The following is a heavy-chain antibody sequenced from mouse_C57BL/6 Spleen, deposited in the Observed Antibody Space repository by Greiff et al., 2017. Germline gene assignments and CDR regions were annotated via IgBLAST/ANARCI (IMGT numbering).Heavy chain of an antibody. CDR3: ASLSTVVDFYAMHC. Sequence: QVQLQQPGAELVKPGASVKLSCTASGFNFKDDWMHWVKQRPEQGLEWIGMINPKSGSTDYTGKFKGKATLTVDKSSNTAYLQLSSLTSEDSAVYYCASLSTVVDFYAMHCQGQATSVTVSS. CDR1: GFNFKDDW. J-gene: IGHJ4*01. CDR2: INPKSGST. V-gene: IGHV1-64*01. D-gene: IGHD1-1*01.